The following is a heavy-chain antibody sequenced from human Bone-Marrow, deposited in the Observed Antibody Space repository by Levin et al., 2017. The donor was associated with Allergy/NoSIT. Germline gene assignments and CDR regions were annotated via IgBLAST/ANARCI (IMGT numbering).Heavy chain of an antibody. D-gene: IGHD6-19*01. CDR2: ISASIGTT. V-gene: IGHV1-18*01. Sequence: PRASVKVSCKASGYTFTNFAVSWVRQAPGQGLEWMGWISASIGTTNYAQNLQGRVTMTTDTSTSTAYMDLTRLRSDDTAIYYCARVHSSGWDAWGQGALVTVSS. J-gene: IGHJ4*02. CDR1: GYTFTNFA. CDR3: ARVHSSGWDA.